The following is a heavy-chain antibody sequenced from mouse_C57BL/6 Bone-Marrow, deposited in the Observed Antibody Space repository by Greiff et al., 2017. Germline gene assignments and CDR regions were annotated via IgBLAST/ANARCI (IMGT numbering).Heavy chain of an antibody. V-gene: IGHV1-55*01. CDR1: GYTFTSYW. Sequence: VKLMESGAELVKPGASVKMSCKASGYTFTSYWITWVKQRPGQGLEWIGDIYPGSGSTNYNEKFKSKATLTVDTSSSTAYMQLSSLTSEDSAVYYCARPNYYDYWYYAMDYWGQGTSVTVSS. CDR2: IYPGSGST. CDR3: ARPNYYDYWYYAMDY. D-gene: IGHD2-4*01. J-gene: IGHJ4*01.